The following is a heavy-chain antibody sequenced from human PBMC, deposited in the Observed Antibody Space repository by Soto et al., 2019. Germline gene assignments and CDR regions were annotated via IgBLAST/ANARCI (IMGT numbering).Heavy chain of an antibody. Sequence: PGGSLRLSCAASGFTFSSYAMSWVRQAPGKGLEWVSAISGSGGSTYYADSVKGRSTISRDNSKNTLYLQMNSLRAEDTAVYYCAKTQAGHMVRGVFDYWGQGTLVTVSS. V-gene: IGHV3-23*01. CDR1: GFTFSSYA. D-gene: IGHD3-10*01. CDR3: AKTQAGHMVRGVFDY. CDR2: ISGSGGST. J-gene: IGHJ4*02.